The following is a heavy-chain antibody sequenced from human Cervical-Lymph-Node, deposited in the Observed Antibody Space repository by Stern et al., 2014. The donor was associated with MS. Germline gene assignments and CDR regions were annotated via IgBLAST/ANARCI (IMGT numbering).Heavy chain of an antibody. Sequence: VQLVQSGAEVKKPGASVKVSCKASGYTFTGYYMHWVRQAPGQGLEWMGWINPNSGGTNYAQKFQGWVTMTRDTSISTAYMELSRLRSDDTAVYYCARGDGDGYNPEYFQHWGQGTLVTVSS. CDR3: ARGDGDGYNPEYFQH. CDR1: GYTFTGYY. D-gene: IGHD5-24*01. J-gene: IGHJ1*01. V-gene: IGHV1-2*04. CDR2: INPNSGGT.